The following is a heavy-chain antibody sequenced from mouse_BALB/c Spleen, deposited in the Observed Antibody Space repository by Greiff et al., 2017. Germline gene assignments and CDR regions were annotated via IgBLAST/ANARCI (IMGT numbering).Heavy chain of an antibody. Sequence: EVQLQQSGAELVKPGASVKLSCTASGFNIKDTYMHWVKQRPEQGLEWSGRIDPANGNTKYDPKFQGKATITADTSSNTAYLQLSSLTTEDTAVYYCARGGNYDYAWFAYWGQGTLVTVSA. V-gene: IGHV14-3*02. J-gene: IGHJ3*01. CDR1: GFNIKDTY. CDR3: ARGGNYDYAWFAY. D-gene: IGHD2-4*01. CDR2: IDPANGNT.